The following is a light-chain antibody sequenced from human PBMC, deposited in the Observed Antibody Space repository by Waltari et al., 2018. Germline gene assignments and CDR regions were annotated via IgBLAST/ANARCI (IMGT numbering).Light chain of an antibody. V-gene: IGKV1-39*01. CDR1: QWISSY. Sequence: DVQMTQSPSSLSASVGEKVTITCRASQWISSYLNWYQQKPGKAPKLRISATSRLESGVPSRFSGRESGTDFRLTINSLQPEDFATYFCQQSYTAPHTFGQGTTVEIK. CDR2: ATS. CDR3: QQSYTAPHT. J-gene: IGKJ2*01.